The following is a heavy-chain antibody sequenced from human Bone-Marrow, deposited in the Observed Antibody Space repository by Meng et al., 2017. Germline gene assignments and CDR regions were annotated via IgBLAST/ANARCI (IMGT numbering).Heavy chain of an antibody. V-gene: IGHV7-4-1*02. D-gene: IGHD6-19*01. Sequence: QLQLVQSGSELKKPGASVNISCKASGYTFTSYSINWVRQVPGQGLEWMGWINTNTGNPTYARGFAGRFVFSLDTSVSTAYLQISSLKAEDTAMYYCARLSWGVTGNDYWGQGTLVTVSS. J-gene: IGHJ4*02. CDR2: INTNTGNP. CDR1: GYTFTSYS. CDR3: ARLSWGVTGNDY.